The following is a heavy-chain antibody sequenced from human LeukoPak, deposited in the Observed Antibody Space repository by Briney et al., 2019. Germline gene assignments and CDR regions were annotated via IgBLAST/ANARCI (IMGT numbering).Heavy chain of an antibody. CDR1: GGSISSYY. D-gene: IGHD3-22*01. J-gene: IGHJ4*02. Sequence: SETLSLTCTVSGGSISSYYWSWIRQLPGKGLEWIGYIYYSGSTNYNPSLKSRVTISVDTSKNQFSLKLSSVTAADTAVYYCAMGEDYYDSSGLNFDYWGQGTLVTVSS. CDR3: AMGEDYYDSSGLNFDY. V-gene: IGHV4-59*08. CDR2: IYYSGST.